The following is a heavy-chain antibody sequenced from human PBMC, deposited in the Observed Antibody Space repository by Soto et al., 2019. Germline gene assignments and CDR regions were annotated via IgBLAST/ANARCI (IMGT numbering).Heavy chain of an antibody. V-gene: IGHV5-10-1*01. CDR2: IDPSDSYT. CDR1: GYSFTSYW. CDR3: ASSYPVGVASRPLNYYVMDV. D-gene: IGHD6-6*01. J-gene: IGHJ6*04. Sequence: GESLKISSKGSGYSFTSYWISWVRQMPGKGLEWMGRIDPSDSYTNYSPSFQGHVTISADKSISTAYLQWSSLKASDTAMYYCASSYPVGVASRPLNYYVMDVWGKGSSVTLYS.